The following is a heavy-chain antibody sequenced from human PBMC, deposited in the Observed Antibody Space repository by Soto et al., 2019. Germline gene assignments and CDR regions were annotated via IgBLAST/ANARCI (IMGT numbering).Heavy chain of an antibody. V-gene: IGHV6-1*01. CDR1: GDSVSSNSAA. CDR3: ATEGDCSSASGYNVGRDNWFDP. D-gene: IGHD2-2*02. CDR2: TYYRSKWYN. Sequence: SQTLSLTCAISGDSVSSNSAAWNWIKQSPSRGLEWLGRTYYRSKWYNDYAVSVKSRITINPDTSKPQFSLQLNSVTPEATAVYYCATEGDCSSASGYNVGRDNWFDPWGQGTMVTVSS. J-gene: IGHJ5*02.